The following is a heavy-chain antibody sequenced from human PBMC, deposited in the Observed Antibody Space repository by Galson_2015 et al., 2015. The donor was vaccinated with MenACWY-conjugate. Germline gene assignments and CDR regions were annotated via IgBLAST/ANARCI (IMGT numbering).Heavy chain of an antibody. Sequence: SLRLACAVSGFTFSNDWMHWVRHAPGQGLVWVSRINHDGSGTYYADSVKGRFTISRDNAKNTLYLEMNSLRSEDTAVYYCAKGGTGYGNFEHWGQGTLVTVSS. D-gene: IGHD5-12*01. CDR3: AKGGTGYGNFEH. CDR1: GFTFSNDW. CDR2: INHDGSGT. V-gene: IGHV3-74*01. J-gene: IGHJ4*02.